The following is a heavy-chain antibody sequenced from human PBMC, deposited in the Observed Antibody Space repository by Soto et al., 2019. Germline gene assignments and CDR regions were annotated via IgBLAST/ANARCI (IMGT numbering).Heavy chain of an antibody. D-gene: IGHD6-13*01. J-gene: IGHJ6*02. Sequence: PGESLKISCKGSGYSFSTYWIGWVRQMPGKGLEWMGIIYPADSDTRYSPSFQGQVTISADKSINTAYLQWSSLQASDTAMYYCARTAAAGKYYYGTDVWGQGTTVTVSS. CDR3: ARTAAAGKYYYGTDV. CDR1: GYSFSTYW. CDR2: IYPADSDT. V-gene: IGHV5-51*01.